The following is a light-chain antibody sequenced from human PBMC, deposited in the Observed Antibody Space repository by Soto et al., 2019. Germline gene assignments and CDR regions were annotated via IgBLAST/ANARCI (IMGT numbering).Light chain of an antibody. CDR3: VSWDDALRGHV. V-gene: IGLV1-47*02. CDR2: SNH. J-gene: IGLJ1*01. CDR1: SLNIGGNP. Sequence: QPVLTQPPSASGTPGQMVTISCSGSSLNIGGNPVSWFQHLPGAPPKLLIHSNHKRPSGVPDRFSGSKSGTSASLAIRGLRSEDEADYSCVSWDDALRGHVFGTGTKLTVL.